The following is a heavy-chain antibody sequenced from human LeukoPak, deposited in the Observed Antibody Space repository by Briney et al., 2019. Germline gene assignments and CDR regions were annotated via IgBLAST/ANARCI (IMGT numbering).Heavy chain of an antibody. J-gene: IGHJ5*02. D-gene: IGHD6-13*01. V-gene: IGHV4-39*01. CDR3: ARRGIAAAGLQLYWFDP. CDR2: IYYSGST. Sequence: SETLSLTCTVSGGSISSSSYYWGWIRQPPGKGLEWIGSIYYSGSTYYNPSLKSRVTISVDTSKNQFSLKLSSVTAADTAVYYCARRGIAAAGLQLYWFDPWGQGTLVTVSS. CDR1: GGSISSSSYY.